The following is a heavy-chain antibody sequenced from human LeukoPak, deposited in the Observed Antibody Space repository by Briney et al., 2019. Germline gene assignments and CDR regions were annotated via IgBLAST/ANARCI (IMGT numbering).Heavy chain of an antibody. CDR2: INHSGST. D-gene: IGHD3-3*01. CDR3: ARASDDFWSGRRNWFDP. CDR1: GGSFSGYY. V-gene: IGHV4-34*01. Sequence: PSETLSLTCAVYGGSFSGYYWSWIRQPPGKGLEWIGEINHSGSTNYNPSLKSRVTISVDTSKNQFSLKLSSVTAADTAVYYCARASDDFWSGRRNWFDPWGQGTLVTVSS. J-gene: IGHJ5*02.